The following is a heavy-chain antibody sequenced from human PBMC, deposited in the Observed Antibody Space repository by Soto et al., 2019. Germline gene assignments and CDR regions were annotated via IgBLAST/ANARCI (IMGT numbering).Heavy chain of an antibody. CDR1: GFSFNIFA. CDR3: AKDPTSYDSSAQFDS. D-gene: IGHD3-22*01. CDR2: ISGGGGST. J-gene: IGHJ4*02. V-gene: IGHV3-23*01. Sequence: EVKLLESGGRLVQPGGSLRLSCAASGFSFNIFAMNWVRQAPGKVLEWVSGISGGGGSTYYADSVKGRFTISRDKSNNTLYLQMNSLRAEETAVYYCAKDPTSYDSSAQFDSWGQGTLVTVSS.